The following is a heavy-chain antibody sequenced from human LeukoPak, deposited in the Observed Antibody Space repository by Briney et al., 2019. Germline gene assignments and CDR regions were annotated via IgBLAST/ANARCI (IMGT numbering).Heavy chain of an antibody. Sequence: GGSLRLSCAASGFTVSSCFMTWARQAPGEGLEWVSIIYSEGSTFYADSVEGRFTISRDNSKNTVYLQMNSLRAEDTAVYYCARGGNVVGALFDSWGQGILVTVSS. CDR3: ARGGNVVGALFDS. CDR2: IYSEGST. D-gene: IGHD1-26*01. V-gene: IGHV3-53*01. J-gene: IGHJ4*02. CDR1: GFTVSSCF.